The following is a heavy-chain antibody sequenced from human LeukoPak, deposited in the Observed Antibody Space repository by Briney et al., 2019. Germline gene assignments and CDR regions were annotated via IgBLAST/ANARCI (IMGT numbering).Heavy chain of an antibody. J-gene: IGHJ4*02. CDR3: AREGRMGELYYFDY. Sequence: PGGSLRLSCAASGFTVSNNYMSWVRQTPGKGLEWVSVIYSDGTTYYGDTVKGRFTISRDKAKNTLYLQMNSLRAEDTAVYYCAREGRMGELYYFDYWGQGTLVTVSS. CDR1: GFTVSNNY. V-gene: IGHV3-53*05. D-gene: IGHD3-16*01. CDR2: IYSDGTT.